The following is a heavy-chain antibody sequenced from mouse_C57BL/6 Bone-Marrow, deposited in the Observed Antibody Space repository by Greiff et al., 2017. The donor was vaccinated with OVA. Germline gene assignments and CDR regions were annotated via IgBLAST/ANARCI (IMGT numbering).Heavy chain of an antibody. D-gene: IGHD1-2*01. V-gene: IGHV1-53*01. J-gene: IGHJ2*01. CDR3: ARSRWDTTAQYYFDY. CDR2: INPSNGGT. CDR1: GYTFTSYW. Sequence: QVQLQQPGTELVKPGASVKLSCKASGYTFTSYWMHWVKQRPGQGLEWIGNINPSNGGTNYNEKFKSKATLTVDKSSSTAYMQLSSLTSKDSAVDYGARSRWDTTAQYYFDYWGQGTTLTVSS.